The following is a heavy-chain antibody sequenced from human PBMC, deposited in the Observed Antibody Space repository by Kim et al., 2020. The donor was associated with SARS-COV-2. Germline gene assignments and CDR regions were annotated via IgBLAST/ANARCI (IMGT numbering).Heavy chain of an antibody. CDR1: GFTFSSYG. CDR2: ISYDGSNK. Sequence: GGSLRLSCAASGFTFSSYGMHWVRQAPGKGLEWVAVISYDGSNKYYADSVKGRFTISRDNSKNTLYLQMNSLRAEDTAVYYCAKDLESSSWYPSGGMDVWGQGTTVTVSS. CDR3: AKDLESSSWYPSGGMDV. J-gene: IGHJ6*02. V-gene: IGHV3-30*18. D-gene: IGHD6-13*01.